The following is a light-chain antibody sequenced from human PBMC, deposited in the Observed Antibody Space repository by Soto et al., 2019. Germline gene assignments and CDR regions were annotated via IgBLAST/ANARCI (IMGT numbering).Light chain of an antibody. CDR2: AAS. CDR1: QSISIW. V-gene: IGKV1-5*01. J-gene: IGKJ1*01. CDR3: QQYNDYSWT. Sequence: GDRVTITCRASQSISIWLAWYQQKPGKAPKLLIYAASSLESGVPSRFSGSGSGTEFTLTISSLQPDDFAAYYCQQYNDYSWTFGQGTKVEIK.